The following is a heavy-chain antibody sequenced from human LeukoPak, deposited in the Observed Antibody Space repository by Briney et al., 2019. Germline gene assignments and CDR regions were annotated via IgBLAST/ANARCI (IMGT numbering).Heavy chain of an antibody. CDR3: ARGLYGDYTL. V-gene: IGHV1-18*01. Sequence: GASVKVSCKASGYTFTSYGLSWVRQAPGQGLQWVGWISPYDGNTNYAQRFQARVTMSIDKSTRTVYMELRSLRSDDTAVYYCARGLYGDYTLWGQGTLVTVSS. D-gene: IGHD4-17*01. CDR1: GYTFTSYG. J-gene: IGHJ4*02. CDR2: ISPYDGNT.